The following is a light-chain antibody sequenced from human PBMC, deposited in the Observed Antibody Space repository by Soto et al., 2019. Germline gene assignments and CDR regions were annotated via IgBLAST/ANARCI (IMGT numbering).Light chain of an antibody. CDR2: DVS. CDR1: SSDVGGYNY. J-gene: IGLJ1*01. V-gene: IGLV2-14*01. CDR3: NSYTSSSTLPYV. Sequence: QSALTQPASVSGSPGQSITISCTGTSSDVGGYNYVSWYQQHPGKAPKVMIYDVSNRPSGVSNRFSGSKSGNTASLTISGLQAEDVADYYCNSYTSSSTLPYVFGTRTKVTVL.